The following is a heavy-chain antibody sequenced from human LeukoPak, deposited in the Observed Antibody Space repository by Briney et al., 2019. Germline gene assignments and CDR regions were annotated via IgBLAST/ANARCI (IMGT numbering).Heavy chain of an antibody. D-gene: IGHD6-13*01. CDR3: ARDSDSIAGAGTPDYGMDV. Sequence: ASVKVSCKASGCTLTGYYMHWVLQAPGQGLEWMGWINPNSGVTNYAQKFQGRVSMTRDTSISTAYMELSRLRSDDPAVYYCARDSDSIAGAGTPDYGMDVWGQGTTVTVSS. CDR2: INPNSGVT. J-gene: IGHJ6*02. V-gene: IGHV1-2*02. CDR1: GCTLTGYY.